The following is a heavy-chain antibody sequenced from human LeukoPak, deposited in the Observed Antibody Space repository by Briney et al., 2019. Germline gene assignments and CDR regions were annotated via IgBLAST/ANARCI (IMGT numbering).Heavy chain of an antibody. CDR3: ARDGSKSCSGGSCYLNWFDP. CDR2: INQDGSEG. V-gene: IGHV3-7*01. CDR1: GFTFSTYA. J-gene: IGHJ5*02. D-gene: IGHD2-15*01. Sequence: GGSLRLSCAASGFTFSTYAMTWVRQAPGKGLEWVANINQDGSEGYYVASVKGRFTISRDNAKNSLYLQMTSLRAEDTAVYYCARDGSKSCSGGSCYLNWFDPWGQGTLVTVSS.